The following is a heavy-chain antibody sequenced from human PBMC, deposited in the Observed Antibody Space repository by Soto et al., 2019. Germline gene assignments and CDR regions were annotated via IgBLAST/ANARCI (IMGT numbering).Heavy chain of an antibody. D-gene: IGHD3-3*01. CDR1: GFTFSSYA. CDR3: ATEIERLLGY. V-gene: IGHV3-30-3*01. CDR2: ISYDGSNK. Sequence: QVQLVESGGGVVQPGRSLRLSCAISGFTFSSYAMHWVRQAPGKGLEWVAVISYDGSNKYYADSVKGRFTISRDNSKNTLYPQMNSLRAEDTAVYYCATEIERLLGYWGQGTLVTVSS. J-gene: IGHJ4*02.